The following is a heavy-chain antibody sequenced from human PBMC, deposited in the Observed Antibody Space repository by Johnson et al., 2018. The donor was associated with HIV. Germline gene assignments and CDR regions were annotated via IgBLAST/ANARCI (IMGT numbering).Heavy chain of an antibody. V-gene: IGHV3-23*04. CDR1: NFTFKDYY. CDR2: ISCSGSST. CDR3: AKDRVVQSVGDAFDI. Sequence: VQLVESGGDLIKPGGSLRLSCATSNFTFKDYYMNWIRQAPGKGLEWVSGISCSGSSTHNAASGKGRFPISRDNSKNTVFLQMNSLRAEDTALYDCAKDRVVQSVGDAFDIWGQGTMVTVSS. J-gene: IGHJ3*02. D-gene: IGHD2-15*01.